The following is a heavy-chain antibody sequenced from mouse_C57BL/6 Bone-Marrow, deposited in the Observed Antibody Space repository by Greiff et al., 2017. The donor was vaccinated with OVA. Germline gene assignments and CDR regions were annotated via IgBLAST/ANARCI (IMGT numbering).Heavy chain of an antibody. CDR3: AVYGSRAWFAY. Sequence: QVQLQQPGAELVKPGASVKLSCKASGYTFTSYWMHWVKQRPGQGLEWIGIIHPNSGSTNYNEKFKSKATLTVDKSSSTAYMQLSSLTSEDSAVYYCAVYGSRAWFAYWGQGTLVTVSA. D-gene: IGHD1-1*01. CDR1: GYTFTSYW. V-gene: IGHV1-64*01. CDR2: IHPNSGST. J-gene: IGHJ3*01.